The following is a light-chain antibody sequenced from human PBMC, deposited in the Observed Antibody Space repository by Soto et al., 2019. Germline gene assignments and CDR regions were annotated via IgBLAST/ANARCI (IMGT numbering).Light chain of an antibody. Sequence: QSALTQPRSVSGSPGQSVTISCTGTSSDVGGYNYVSWYQQHPGKAPKLMIYDVSKRPSGVPDRFSGSKSGNTASLTISVLQAEDEADYYCCSSAGTYTSVFGGGTKVTVL. J-gene: IGLJ3*02. CDR3: CSSAGTYTSV. CDR1: SSDVGGYNY. CDR2: DVS. V-gene: IGLV2-11*01.